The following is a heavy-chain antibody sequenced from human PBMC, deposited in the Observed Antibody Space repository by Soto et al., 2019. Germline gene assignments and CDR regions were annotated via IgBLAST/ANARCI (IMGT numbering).Heavy chain of an antibody. J-gene: IGHJ4*02. V-gene: IGHV3-30-3*01. CDR3: ARDHYGSGSYSHDY. CDR2: ISYDGSNK. CDR1: GFTFSSYA. Sequence: QVQLVESGGGVVQPGRSLRLSCAASGFTFSSYAMHWVRQAPGKGLEWVAVISYDGSNKYYADSVKGRFTISRDNSKNTLYLQMNSLRAEDTAVYYCARDHYGSGSYSHDYWGQGTLVTVSS. D-gene: IGHD3-10*01.